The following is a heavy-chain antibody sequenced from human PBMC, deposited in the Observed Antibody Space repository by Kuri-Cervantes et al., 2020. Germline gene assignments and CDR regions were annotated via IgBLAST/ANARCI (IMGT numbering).Heavy chain of an antibody. CDR2: ISYDGSNK. V-gene: IGHV3-30*18. J-gene: IGHJ6*02. Sequence: GESLKISCAASGFTFSSYGMHWVRQAPGEGLEWVAVISYDGSNKYYADSVKGRFTISRDNSKNTLYLQMNSLRAEDTAVYYCAKDGGLNYDFWSGLGGPYYYYGMDVWGQGTTVTVSS. D-gene: IGHD3-3*01. CDR3: AKDGGLNYDFWSGLGGPYYYYGMDV. CDR1: GFTFSSYG.